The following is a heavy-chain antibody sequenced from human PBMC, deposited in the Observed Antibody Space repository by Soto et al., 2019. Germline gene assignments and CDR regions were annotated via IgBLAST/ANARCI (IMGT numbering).Heavy chain of an antibody. Sequence: EVQRLESGGGLVQPGGSLRLSCAASGVTFGNYGMNWVRQAPGKGLEWVSGISGGGGSTYYADSVKGRFTISRDPSKNTVFLEMNSLRAEDTAVYYCAKGFIVVVTVIRPDDSFDVWGQGTLVTVSS. CDR1: GVTFGNYG. V-gene: IGHV3-23*01. CDR2: ISGGGGST. J-gene: IGHJ3*01. D-gene: IGHD2-21*02. CDR3: AKGFIVVVTVIRPDDSFDV.